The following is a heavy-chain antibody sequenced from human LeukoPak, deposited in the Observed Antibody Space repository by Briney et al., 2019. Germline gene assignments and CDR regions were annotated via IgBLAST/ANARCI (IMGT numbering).Heavy chain of an antibody. Sequence: PGGSLRLSCAASGFTVSSNYMSWVRQAPGKGLEWVSVIYSGGSTYYAYSVKGRFTISRDNSKNTLYLQMNSLRAEDTAVYYCASMSLDYFDYWGQGTLVTVSS. J-gene: IGHJ4*02. CDR2: IYSGGST. V-gene: IGHV3-53*01. D-gene: IGHD5/OR15-5a*01. CDR1: GFTVSSNY. CDR3: ASMSLDYFDY.